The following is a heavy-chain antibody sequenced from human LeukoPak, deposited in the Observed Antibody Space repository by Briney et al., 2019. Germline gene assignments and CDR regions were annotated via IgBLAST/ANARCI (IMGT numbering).Heavy chain of an antibody. D-gene: IGHD6-19*01. CDR1: GYTLTELS. V-gene: IGHV1-24*01. CDR2: FDPEDGET. Sequence: ASVKVSCKVSGYTLTELSMHWVRQAPGKGLEWMGGFDPEDGETIYAQKFQGRVTMTEDTSTDTAYMELSSLRSEDTAVYYCATDLVSSDSSGWYDYWGQGTLVTVSS. CDR3: ATDLVSSDSSGWYDY. J-gene: IGHJ4*02.